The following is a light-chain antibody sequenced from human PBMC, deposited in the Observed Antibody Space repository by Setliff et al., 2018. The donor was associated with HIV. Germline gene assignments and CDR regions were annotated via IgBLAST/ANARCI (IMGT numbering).Light chain of an antibody. CDR1: GNDVGRYDL. J-gene: IGLJ1*01. V-gene: IGLV2-23*01. CDR2: QAT. Sequence: QSALTQPDSVSGSTGQSITISCTGTGNDVGRYDLVSWDQQHPARAPKPIIYQATRRPSGVSNRFSGSKSVNVASLTISGLQAEDEADYYCCSNTGSNTFVFATGTKFTVL. CDR3: CSNTGSNTFV.